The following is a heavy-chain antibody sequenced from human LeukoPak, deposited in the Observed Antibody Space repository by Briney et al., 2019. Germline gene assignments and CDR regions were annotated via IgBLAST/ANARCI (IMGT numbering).Heavy chain of an antibody. CDR3: ARDEGGYSSSRYFDY. J-gene: IGHJ4*02. CDR1: GGSISSGGYY. V-gene: IGHV4-31*03. Sequence: PSQTLSLTCTVSGGSISSGGYYWSWTRQHPGKGLEWIGYIYYSGSTYYNPSLKSRVTISVDTSKNQFSLKLSSVTAADTAVYYCARDEGGYSSSRYFDYWGQGTLVTVSS. CDR2: IYYSGST. D-gene: IGHD6-6*01.